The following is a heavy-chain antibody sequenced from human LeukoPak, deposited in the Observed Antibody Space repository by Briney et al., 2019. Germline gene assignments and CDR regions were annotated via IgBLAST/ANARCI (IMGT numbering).Heavy chain of an antibody. CDR1: GFTVSSNY. CDR2: ISHGGST. D-gene: IGHD6-19*01. Sequence: GSLRLSCAASGFTVSSNYMSWVRQPPGKGLEWIGEISHGGSTNYNPSLKSRVTISVDTSQNQFSLKLSSVTAADTAVYYCARGRSGWYPNTYNWFDPWGQGTLVTVSS. J-gene: IGHJ5*02. V-gene: IGHV4-34*01. CDR3: ARGRSGWYPNTYNWFDP.